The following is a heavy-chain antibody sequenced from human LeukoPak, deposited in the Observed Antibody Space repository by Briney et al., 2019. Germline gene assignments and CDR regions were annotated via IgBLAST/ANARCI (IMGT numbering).Heavy chain of an antibody. CDR3: ARDIYDSSGWMGYYFDY. V-gene: IGHV3-21*04. CDR1: GFTFSSYS. CDR2: ISSSSSYI. D-gene: IGHD3-22*01. Sequence: PGGSLRLSCAASGFTFSSYSMNWVRQAPGKGLEGVSSISSSSSYIYYADSVKGRFTISRDSAKNSLYLQMNSLRAEDTALYYCARDIYDSSGWMGYYFDYWGQGTLVTVSS. J-gene: IGHJ4*02.